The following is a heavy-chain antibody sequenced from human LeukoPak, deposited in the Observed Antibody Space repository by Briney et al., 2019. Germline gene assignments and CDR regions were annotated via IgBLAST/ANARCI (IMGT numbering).Heavy chain of an antibody. CDR2: IYYSGST. V-gene: IGHV4-59*01. CDR3: ARSDYSNYRFDY. Sequence: PSETLSLTCTVSGGSISSYYWSWLRQPPGKGLEWIGYIYYSGSTNYNPSLKSRVTISVDTSKNQFSLKLSSVTAADTAVYYCARSDYSNYRFDYWGQGTLVTVSS. J-gene: IGHJ4*02. D-gene: IGHD4-11*01. CDR1: GGSISSYY.